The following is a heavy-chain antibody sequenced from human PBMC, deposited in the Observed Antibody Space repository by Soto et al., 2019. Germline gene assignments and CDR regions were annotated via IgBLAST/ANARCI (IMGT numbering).Heavy chain of an antibody. D-gene: IGHD4-17*01. V-gene: IGHV5-51*01. CDR1: GYSFTSYW. Sequence: GESMKISCKGSGYSFTSYWIGWVRKMPGKGLEWMGIIYPGDSDTRYSPSFQGQVTISADKSISTAYLQWSSLKASDTAMYYCARILRTRGDYVNRRKSTYYYYGMDVWGQGTTVTVSS. CDR2: IYPGDSDT. J-gene: IGHJ6*02. CDR3: ARILRTRGDYVNRRKSTYYYYGMDV.